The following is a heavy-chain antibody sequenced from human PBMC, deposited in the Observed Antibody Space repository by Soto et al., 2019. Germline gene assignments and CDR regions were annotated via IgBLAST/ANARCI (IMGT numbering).Heavy chain of an antibody. J-gene: IGHJ4*02. Sequence: PGGSVRLCCPSSGFTFRRHAMGWLRQAPGTGPEWVASVDGSGGDTSYADSVKGRFTISRDNSDNSLFLHVNSLIAEDTGRYFCAREIFSSAYAATSAFYLWGQGTLVPVSA. CDR3: AREIFSSAYAATSAFYL. CDR1: GFTFRRHA. D-gene: IGHD2-8*01. V-gene: IGHV3-23*01. CDR2: VDGSGGDT.